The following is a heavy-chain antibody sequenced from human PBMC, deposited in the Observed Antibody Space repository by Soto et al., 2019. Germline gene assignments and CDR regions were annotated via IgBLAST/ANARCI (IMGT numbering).Heavy chain of an antibody. CDR1: GFTFCSYA. V-gene: IGHV3-23*01. CDR2: ISGSGGST. D-gene: IGHD3-16*02. CDR3: AKSRPVLYDYIWGSYRHDAFDI. J-gene: IGHJ3*02. Sequence: GGSLRLSCAASGFTFCSYAMGWVRQAPGEGVEWGSAISGSGGSTYYADSVKGRFTISRDNSKNTLYLQMNSLRAEDTAVYYCAKSRPVLYDYIWGSYRHDAFDIWGQGTMVTVSS.